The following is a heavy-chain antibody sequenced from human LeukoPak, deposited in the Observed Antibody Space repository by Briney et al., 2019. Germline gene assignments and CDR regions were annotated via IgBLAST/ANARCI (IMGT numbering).Heavy chain of an antibody. J-gene: IGHJ2*01. D-gene: IGHD6-19*01. CDR1: GFTFSSYS. CDR3: ARDSPSGFFDL. CDR2: ISSSSTI. V-gene: IGHV3-48*04. Sequence: GGSLRLSCAASGFTFSSYSMNWVRQAPGKGLEWVSYISSSSTIYYADSVKGRFTISRDNAKNTLYLQMNSLRAEDTAVYYCARDSPSGFFDLWGRGTLVTVSS.